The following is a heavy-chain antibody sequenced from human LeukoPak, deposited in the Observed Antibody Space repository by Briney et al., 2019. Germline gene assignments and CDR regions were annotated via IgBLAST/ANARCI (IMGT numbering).Heavy chain of an antibody. J-gene: IGHJ4*02. Sequence: SETLSLTCAVYDGSFNVYYWTWIRQSPAKGLEWIGEINHSGGTMYNPSLKSRVTMSVDTSKSQFSLKLTSVTAADTAVYYCTRRAYTYHSYFFDHWGLGTLVTVSS. V-gene: IGHV4-34*01. CDR2: INHSGGT. CDR3: TRRAYTYHSYFFDH. D-gene: IGHD2-21*01. CDR1: DGSFNVYY.